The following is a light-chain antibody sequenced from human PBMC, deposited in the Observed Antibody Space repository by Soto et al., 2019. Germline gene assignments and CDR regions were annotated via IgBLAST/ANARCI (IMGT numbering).Light chain of an antibody. V-gene: IGLV2-14*01. Sequence: QSALTQPASVSGSPGQSITISCTGTSSDVGGYNYVSWYQQHPGKAPKLMIYDVSNRPSGVSNRFSGSKSGNTASLTISGLQAEDEDDYYCSSYTSSSTQFGGGTKLTVL. J-gene: IGLJ3*02. CDR1: SSDVGGYNY. CDR3: SSYTSSSTQ. CDR2: DVS.